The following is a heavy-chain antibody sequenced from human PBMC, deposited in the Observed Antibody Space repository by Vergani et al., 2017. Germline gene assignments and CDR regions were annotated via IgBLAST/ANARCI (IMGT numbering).Heavy chain of an antibody. D-gene: IGHD2-8*02. Sequence: EVQLVESGGGSVQSGGSLRLSCVASGFSFNTYWMHWVRQVPGKGLMWVARIDEYGNRATYGDFETGRFTISRDNAKNTVFLQMNNLRADDAGVYYCVRTVYCTGIACNTRFDSWGQGGLVAVSS. CDR3: VRTVYCTGIACNTRFDS. CDR2: IDEYGNRA. J-gene: IGHJ5*01. V-gene: IGHV3-74*03. CDR1: GFSFNTYW.